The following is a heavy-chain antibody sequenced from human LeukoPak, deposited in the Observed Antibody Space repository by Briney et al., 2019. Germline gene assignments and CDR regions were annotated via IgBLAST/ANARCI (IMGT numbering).Heavy chain of an antibody. V-gene: IGHV4-30-2*01. D-gene: IGHD1-26*01. Sequence: SQTLSLTCTVSGVSFSSGDYYRHWIRQPPGKGLEWIGYIYNSGSTYYTPSLESRVTISVDRSNNQFSLKLTSVTAADTAVYYCARQEWELHFDYWGQGTLVTVSS. CDR3: ARQEWELHFDY. J-gene: IGHJ4*02. CDR2: IYNSGST. CDR1: GVSFSSGDYY.